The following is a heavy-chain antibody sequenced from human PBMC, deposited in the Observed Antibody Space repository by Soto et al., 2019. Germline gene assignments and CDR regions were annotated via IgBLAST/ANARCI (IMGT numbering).Heavy chain of an antibody. CDR2: IYPGDSDT. J-gene: IGHJ6*02. CDR1: GYSFTSYW. V-gene: IGHV5-51*01. Sequence: GESLKISCKGSGYSFTSYWIGWVRQMPGKGLEWMGIIYPGDSDTKYNPSFQGQVTISADKSITTTYLQWSSLKASDTAIYYCAASIFYYGMDVWGQGTTVTAP. CDR3: AASIFYYGMDV.